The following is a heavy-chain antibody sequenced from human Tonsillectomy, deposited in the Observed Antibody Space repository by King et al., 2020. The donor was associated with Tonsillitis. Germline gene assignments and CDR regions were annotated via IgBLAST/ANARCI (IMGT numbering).Heavy chain of an antibody. CDR1: GYRFAIYW. CDR3: APPMRRDGYNY. V-gene: IGHV5-51*01. D-gene: IGHD5-24*01. J-gene: IGHJ4*02. CDR2: IYPGDSDT. Sequence: QLVQAGAEVKKPGESLKISCKGSGYRFAIYWIGWVRQKPGKSLVWFGVIYPGDSDTRFSPSFQGSVTISADKSISTSYLQWSSLKASDTAMYYCAPPMRRDGYNYWGQGTLVTVSS.